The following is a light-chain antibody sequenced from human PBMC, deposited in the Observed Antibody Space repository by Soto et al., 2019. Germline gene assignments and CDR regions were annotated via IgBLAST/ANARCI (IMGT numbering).Light chain of an antibody. J-gene: IGLJ1*01. CDR3: CSYAGSYTLGV. V-gene: IGLV2-11*01. CDR1: SSDFGGYNY. CDR2: DVS. Sequence: QSALTQPRSVSGSPGQSVTSSCTGTSSDFGGYNYVSWYQQHPGKAPKLMIYDVSKRPSGVPDRFSGSKSGNTASLTISGLQAEDEADYYCCSYAGSYTLGVFGTGTKVTVL.